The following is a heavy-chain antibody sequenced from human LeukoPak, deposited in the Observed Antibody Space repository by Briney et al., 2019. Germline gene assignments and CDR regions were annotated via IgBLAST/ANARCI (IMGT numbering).Heavy chain of an antibody. J-gene: IGHJ4*02. Sequence: GGSLRLSCAASGFTFSSYAMSWVRQAPGKGLEWVSAISGSGGSTYYADSVKGRFTISRDNSKNTLYLQMNSLRAEDTAVYYCARDQAYSSSWYRLLDYWGQGTLVTVSS. CDR2: ISGSGGST. CDR3: ARDQAYSSSWYRLLDY. CDR1: GFTFSSYA. V-gene: IGHV3-23*01. D-gene: IGHD6-13*01.